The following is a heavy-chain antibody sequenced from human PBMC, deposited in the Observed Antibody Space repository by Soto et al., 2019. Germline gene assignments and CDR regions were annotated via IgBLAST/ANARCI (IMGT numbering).Heavy chain of an antibody. Sequence: QVQLEQSGAEVKKPGASVKVSCKASGYTFTSYGISWVRQAPGQGLEWMGWISANNGNTNYAQKIQGRVTMTTDTSTSTAYMELRSLRSDDTAVYYCARDGRYSGSYGGYYFDYWGQGTLVTVSS. CDR2: ISANNGNT. CDR3: ARDGRYSGSYGGYYFDY. CDR1: GYTFTSYG. V-gene: IGHV1-18*01. J-gene: IGHJ4*02. D-gene: IGHD1-26*01.